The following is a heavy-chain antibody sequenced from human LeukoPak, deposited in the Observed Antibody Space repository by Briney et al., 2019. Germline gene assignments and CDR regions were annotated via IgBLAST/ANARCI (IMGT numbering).Heavy chain of an antibody. CDR3: ARGYSYADY. CDR1: GGSFSGYY. CDR2: INHSGST. Sequence: PSETLSLTCAVYGGSFSGYYCSWIRQPPGKGLEWIGEINHSGSTNYNPSLKSRVTISVDTSKNQFSLKLSSVTAADTAVYYCARGYSYADYWGQGTLVTVSS. J-gene: IGHJ4*02. D-gene: IGHD5-18*01. V-gene: IGHV4-34*01.